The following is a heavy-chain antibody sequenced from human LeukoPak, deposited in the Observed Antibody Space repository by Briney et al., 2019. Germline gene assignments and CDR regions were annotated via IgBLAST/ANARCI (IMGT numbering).Heavy chain of an antibody. D-gene: IGHD4-17*01. CDR3: AQTTYEDYFDY. J-gene: IGHJ4*02. V-gene: IGHV1-18*01. CDR1: GYTFTSYG. Sequence: ATVKVSCKASGYTFTSYGISWVRQAPGQGLEWMGWISAYNGNTNYAQKLQGRVTMTTDTSTSTAYMELRSLRSDDTAVYYCAQTTYEDYFDYWGQGTLVTVSS. CDR2: ISAYNGNT.